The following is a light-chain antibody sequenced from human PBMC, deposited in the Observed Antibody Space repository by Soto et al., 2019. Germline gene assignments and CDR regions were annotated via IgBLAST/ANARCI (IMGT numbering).Light chain of an antibody. CDR2: DAS. J-gene: IGKJ4*01. Sequence: EIVLTQSPATLSLSPGERATLSCRASQSVSSYLAWYQQKPGQAPRLLIYDASNRATGIPARFSGSGSGTDFTLTISSLEPEEFAVYYCQQRSNWGHTFGGGTKVEIK. CDR3: QQRSNWGHT. CDR1: QSVSSY. V-gene: IGKV3-11*01.